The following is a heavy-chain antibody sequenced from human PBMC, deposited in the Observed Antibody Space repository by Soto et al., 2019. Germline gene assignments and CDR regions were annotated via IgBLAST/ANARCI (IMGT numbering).Heavy chain of an antibody. CDR3: ASSLYSSSWYDY. CDR1: GYTFTGYY. CDR2: INPNSGGT. J-gene: IGHJ4*02. D-gene: IGHD6-13*01. V-gene: IGHV1-2*04. Sequence: ASVKVSCKASGYTFTGYYMHWVRQAPGQGLEWMGWINPNSGGTNYAQKFQGWVTMTRDTSISTAYMELSRLRSDDTAVYYCASSLYSSSWYDYWGQGTLVTVSS.